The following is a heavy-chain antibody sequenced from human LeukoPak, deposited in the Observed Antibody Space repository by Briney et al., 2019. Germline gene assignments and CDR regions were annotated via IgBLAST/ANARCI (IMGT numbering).Heavy chain of an antibody. CDR1: GGSFSGYY. D-gene: IGHD3-22*01. CDR2: INHSGCT. Sequence: SETLSLTCAVYGGSFSGYYWSWIRQPPGKGLEWIGEINHSGCTNYNPSLKSRVTISVDTSKNQFSLKLSSVTAADTAVYYCARGIRTTYYYDSSGSLRWFDPWGQGTLVTVSS. CDR3: ARGIRTTYYYDSSGSLRWFDP. J-gene: IGHJ5*02. V-gene: IGHV4-34*01.